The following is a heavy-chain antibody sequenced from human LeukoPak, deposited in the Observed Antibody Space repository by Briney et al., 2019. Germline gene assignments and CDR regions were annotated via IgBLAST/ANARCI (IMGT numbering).Heavy chain of an antibody. J-gene: IGHJ6*03. Sequence: ASVKVSCKASGYTFTSYAMHWVRQAPGQRLEWMGWINAGNGNTKYSQEFQGRVTITRDTSASTAYMELSSLRSEDTAVYYCARDAEADYGDSGGYYYMDVWGKGTTVTVSS. CDR3: ARDAEADYGDSGGYYYMDV. V-gene: IGHV1-3*03. CDR2: INAGNGNT. D-gene: IGHD4-17*01. CDR1: GYTFTSYA.